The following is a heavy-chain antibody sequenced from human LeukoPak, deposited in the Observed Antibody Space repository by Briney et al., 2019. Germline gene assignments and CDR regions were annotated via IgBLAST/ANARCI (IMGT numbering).Heavy chain of an antibody. J-gene: IGHJ4*02. Sequence: GRSLRLSCAASGFTFSDYYMSWIRQAPGKGLEWVSYISSSGSTIYYADSVKGRFTISRDNAKNSLYLQMNSLRAEDTAVYYCARVYLSQQLVPGLDYWGQGTLVTVSS. CDR3: ARVYLSQQLVPGLDY. CDR2: ISSSGSTI. V-gene: IGHV3-11*04. D-gene: IGHD6-13*01. CDR1: GFTFSDYY.